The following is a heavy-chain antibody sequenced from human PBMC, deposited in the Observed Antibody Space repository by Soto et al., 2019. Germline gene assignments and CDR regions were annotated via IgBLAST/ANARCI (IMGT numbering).Heavy chain of an antibody. V-gene: IGHV2-5*02. Sequence: QITLNESGPTPVKPRQTLTLTCTFSGFSLTTSGVGVGWIRQSPGNAPEWLALIFWDDDKRYSPSLKSRLTITKDTSKNQVVLTMADVDPADTATYYCAHRVLRTVFGLVTTTAIYFDFWGQGTPVAVS. CDR3: AHRVLRTVFGLVTTTAIYFDF. D-gene: IGHD3-3*01. CDR2: IFWDDDK. CDR1: GFSLTTSGVG. J-gene: IGHJ4*02.